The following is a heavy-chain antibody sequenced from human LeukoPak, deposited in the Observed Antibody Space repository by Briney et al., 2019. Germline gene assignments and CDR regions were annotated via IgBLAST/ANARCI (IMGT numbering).Heavy chain of an antibody. J-gene: IGHJ3*01. CDR2: IKPDGSHV. CDR1: GLTFSTYW. V-gene: IGHV3-7*01. CDR3: AREGRLLGAFDV. Sequence: PGGSLRLSCAASGLTFSTYWMNWVRQAPGKGLEWVADIKPDGSHVSYVDSVKGRFSISRDNAQNSLYLQVSSLRAEDTAIYYCAREGRLLGAFDVWGQGTMVTVSS.